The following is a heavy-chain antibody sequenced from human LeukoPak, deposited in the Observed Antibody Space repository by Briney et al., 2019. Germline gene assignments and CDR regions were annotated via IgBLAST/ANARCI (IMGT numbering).Heavy chain of an antibody. V-gene: IGHV4-61*05. CDR1: GGSISSSSYH. Sequence: PSETLSLTCTVSGGSISSSSYHWGWIRQPPGKGLEWIGYINYSGSTNYNPSRKSRITITVDTAKNQFSLKLSSVTAADTAVYYCARQQLVRRGGPYYFDYWGQGTLVTVSS. CDR2: INYSGST. D-gene: IGHD6-13*01. CDR3: ARQQLVRRGGPYYFDY. J-gene: IGHJ4*02.